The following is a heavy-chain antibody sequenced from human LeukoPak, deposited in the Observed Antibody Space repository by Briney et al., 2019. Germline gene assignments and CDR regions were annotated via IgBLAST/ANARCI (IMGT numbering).Heavy chain of an antibody. CDR2: ISAYNGNT. J-gene: IGHJ5*02. CDR3: ARVNTIFGVVTMGWFDP. D-gene: IGHD3-3*01. Sequence: ASVKVSCKASGYTFTSYGISWVRQAPGQGLEWMGWISAYNGNTNYAQKLQGRVTMTTDTSTSTAYMELRSPRSDDTAVYYCARVNTIFGVVTMGWFDPWGQGTLVTVSS. V-gene: IGHV1-18*01. CDR1: GYTFTSYG.